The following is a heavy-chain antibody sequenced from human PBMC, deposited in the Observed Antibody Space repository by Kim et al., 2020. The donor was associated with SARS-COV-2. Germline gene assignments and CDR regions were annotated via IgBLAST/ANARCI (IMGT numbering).Heavy chain of an antibody. CDR1: GGSFSGYY. V-gene: IGHV4-34*01. CDR2: INHSGST. J-gene: IGHJ6*02. CDR3: ARGRGYIVGATLYYYYGMEG. Sequence: SETLSLTCAVYGGSFSGYYWSWIRQPPGKGLEWIGEINHSGSTNYNPSLKSRVTISVDTSKNQFSLKLSSVTAADTAVDYCARGRGYIVGATLYYYYGMEGGGQGSTGTVSS. D-gene: IGHD1-26*01.